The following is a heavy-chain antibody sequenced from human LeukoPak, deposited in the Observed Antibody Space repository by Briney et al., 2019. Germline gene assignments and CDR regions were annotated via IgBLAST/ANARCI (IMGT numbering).Heavy chain of an antibody. J-gene: IGHJ4*02. CDR2: ISGSAATT. D-gene: IGHD3-10*01. CDR1: GFTFSTYG. Sequence: GGTLRLSCAASGFTFSTYGMTWVRQAPGKGLEWVSAISGSAATTFYADSVKGRFTISRDNSKNTLYLQMNSLRAEDTAVYYCAKRGPGSPQSGKYYFDYWGQGTLVTVSS. V-gene: IGHV3-23*01. CDR3: AKRGPGSPQSGKYYFDY.